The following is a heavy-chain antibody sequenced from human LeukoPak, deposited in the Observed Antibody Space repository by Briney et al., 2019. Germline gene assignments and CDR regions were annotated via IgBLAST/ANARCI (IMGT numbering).Heavy chain of an antibody. J-gene: IGHJ4*02. CDR1: GGAINSTSFY. CDR3: ARSDFDWLPRYFFNA. V-gene: IGHV4-39*01. D-gene: IGHD3-9*01. CDR2: IFYTGST. Sequence: SETLSLTCTVSGGAINSTSFYWGWIRQPPGKGLEWIGSIFYTGSTFYNPSLKSRITLSVDRSKNQFSLHVNSLTAADTAVYYCARSDFDWLPRYFFNAWGQGTLVTVSS.